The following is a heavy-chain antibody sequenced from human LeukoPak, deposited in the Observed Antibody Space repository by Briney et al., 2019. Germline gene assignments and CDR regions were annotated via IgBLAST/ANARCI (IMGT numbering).Heavy chain of an antibody. J-gene: IGHJ3*02. CDR2: ISDTGGST. CDR3: ARKGNGALDI. Sequence: GGPLGFSVVPPDLTFANYASSGFRQPPGRGLEWVSDISDTGGSTNYVGSAKGRFTISRDNSKNTLHLHMNSLRVEDTAVYYCARKGNGALDIWGQGTMVTVSS. V-gene: IGHV3-23*01. CDR1: DLTFANYA. D-gene: IGHD1-1*01.